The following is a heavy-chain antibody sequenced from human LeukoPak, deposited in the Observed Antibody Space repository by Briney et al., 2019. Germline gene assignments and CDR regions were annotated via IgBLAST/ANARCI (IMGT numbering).Heavy chain of an antibody. CDR3: ASXXSIAAPVIGNDWLYS. V-gene: IGHV1-2*02. J-gene: IGHJ5*01. CDR1: AYSFIICY. Sequence: ASVKVTCKASAYSFIICYVHLVRQPHAQGLEWLGWVNPNSGDTCYAQVFQGRVTMARDTSIGTAYMELIRLRYDYTAVYYCASXXSIAAPVIGNDWLYSWGQGTLVTVSS. D-gene: IGHD6-13*01. CDR2: VNPNSGDT.